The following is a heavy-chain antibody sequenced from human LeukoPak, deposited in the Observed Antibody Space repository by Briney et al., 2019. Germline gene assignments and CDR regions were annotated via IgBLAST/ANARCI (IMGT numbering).Heavy chain of an antibody. Sequence: GGSLRLSCAASGFTFSSYSMNWVRQAPGKVLEWVSSISSSSSYICYADSVKGRFAISRDNAKNSLYLQMNSLRAEDTAVYYCARDGSGGYPNWFDPWGQGTLVTVSS. J-gene: IGHJ5*02. CDR2: ISSSSSYI. CDR3: ARDGSGGYPNWFDP. CDR1: GFTFSSYS. D-gene: IGHD1-26*01. V-gene: IGHV3-21*01.